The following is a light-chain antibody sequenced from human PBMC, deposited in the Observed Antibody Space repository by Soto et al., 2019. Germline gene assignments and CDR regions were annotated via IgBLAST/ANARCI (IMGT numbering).Light chain of an antibody. CDR2: GAS. CDR1: QSVSSN. J-gene: IGKJ4*01. CDR3: QQYNNWPPLT. Sequence: EIVMTQSPATLSVSPGERATLSCRASQSVSSNLAWYQQKPGQAPRLLIYGASTRATGIPARFSGSGSGTEFILIISSLQSEDFAVYYCQQYNNWPPLTFGGGTKVEIK. V-gene: IGKV3-15*01.